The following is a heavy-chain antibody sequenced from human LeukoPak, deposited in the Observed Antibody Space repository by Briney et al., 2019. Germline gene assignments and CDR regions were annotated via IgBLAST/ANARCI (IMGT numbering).Heavy chain of an antibody. V-gene: IGHV3-7*01. CDR1: GFTFSSYW. CDR2: IKQDGSEK. CDR3: ARDLYYYDSSGLGY. J-gene: IGHJ4*02. D-gene: IGHD3-22*01. Sequence: GGSLRLSCAASGFTFSSYWMSWVRQAPGKGLEWAANIKQDGSEKYYVDSVKGRFTISRDNAKNSLYLQMNSLRAEDTAVYYCARDLYYYDSSGLGYWGQGTLVTVSS.